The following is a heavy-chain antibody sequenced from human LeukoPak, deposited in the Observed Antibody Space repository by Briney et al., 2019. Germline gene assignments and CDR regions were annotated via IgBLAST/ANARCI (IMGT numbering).Heavy chain of an antibody. D-gene: IGHD1-7*01. V-gene: IGHV4-39*07. CDR1: GGSISSSNYY. CDR2: FYSGGSA. J-gene: IGHJ4*02. CDR3: ARKQGGTMYDV. Sequence: SETLSLTCIVPGGSISSSNYYWAWIRQPPGKGLEWIGTFYSGGSAYYNPSLTSRVSISKDTSDNQFSLRLYSVTAADTAVYYCARKQGGTMYDVWGQGTQVTVSS.